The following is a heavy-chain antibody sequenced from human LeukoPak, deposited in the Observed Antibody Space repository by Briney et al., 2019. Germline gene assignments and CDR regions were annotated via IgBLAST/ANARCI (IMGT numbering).Heavy chain of an antibody. D-gene: IGHD6-13*01. V-gene: IGHV4-30-2*01. CDR1: GGSISSGGYY. CDR3: ARDIGAAAGSLDY. J-gene: IGHJ4*02. CDR2: IYHSGST. Sequence: SETLSLTCTVSGGSISSGGYYWSWIRQPPGKGLEWIGYIYHSGSTYYNPSLKSRVTISVDRSKNQFSLKLSSVTAADTAVYYCARDIGAAAGSLDYWGQGTLVTVSS.